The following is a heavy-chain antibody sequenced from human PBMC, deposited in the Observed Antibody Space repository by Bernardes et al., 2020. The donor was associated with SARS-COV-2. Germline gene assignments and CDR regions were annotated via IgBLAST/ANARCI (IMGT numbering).Heavy chain of an antibody. D-gene: IGHD3-9*01. CDR3: ARSILLRYFDWLVYYYGMDV. CDR2: IYYSGST. Sequence: SETLSLTCTVSGGSISSSSYYWGWLLQPPGKGLEWIGSIYYSGSTYYNPSLKSRVTISVDTSKNQFSLKLSSVTAADTAVYYCARSILLRYFDWLVYYYGMDVWGQGTTVTVSS. V-gene: IGHV4-39*01. CDR1: GGSISSSSYY. J-gene: IGHJ6*02.